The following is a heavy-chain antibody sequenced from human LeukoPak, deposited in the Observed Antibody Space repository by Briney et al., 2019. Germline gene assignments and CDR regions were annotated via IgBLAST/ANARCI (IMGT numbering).Heavy chain of an antibody. CDR1: GGSISSYY. CDR3: ARDTYYYGSGGPPTNYYYGMDV. Sequence: SETLSLTCTVSGGSISSYYWSWIRQPPGKGLEWIGYIYYSGSTNYNPSLKSRVTISVDTSKNQFSLKLSSVTAADTAVYYCARDTYYYGSGGPPTNYYYGMDVWGQGTTVTVSS. J-gene: IGHJ6*02. CDR2: IYYSGST. D-gene: IGHD3-10*01. V-gene: IGHV4-59*01.